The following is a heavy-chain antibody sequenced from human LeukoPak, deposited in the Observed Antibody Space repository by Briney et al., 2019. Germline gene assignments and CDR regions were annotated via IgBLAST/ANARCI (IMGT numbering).Heavy chain of an antibody. J-gene: IGHJ4*02. D-gene: IGHD4-23*01. CDR1: GFTFSTYT. CDR2: IGSSGGGI. Sequence: GGSLRLSCAASGFTFSTYTMYWVRHPPGKRLEWVSIIGSSGGGIHCADSVKGRFTISRDNSKNTLYLQMNSLRAEDTAVYYCAKGDYGGTIQVFDYWGQGTLVTVSS. V-gene: IGHV3-23*01. CDR3: AKGDYGGTIQVFDY.